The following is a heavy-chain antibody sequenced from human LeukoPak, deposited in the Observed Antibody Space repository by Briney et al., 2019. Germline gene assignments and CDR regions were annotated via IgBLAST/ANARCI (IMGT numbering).Heavy chain of an antibody. CDR3: AKVGLLWFGELSWDFDY. Sequence: GGSLRLSCAASGFTFSTYAMGWVRQAPGKGLEWVSVISGGGGSTYYADSVKGRFTISRDNSKNTLYLQMNSLRAEDTAVYYCAKVGLLWFGELSWDFDYWGQGTLVTVSS. D-gene: IGHD3-10*01. CDR1: GFTFSTYA. J-gene: IGHJ4*02. V-gene: IGHV3-23*01. CDR2: ISGGGGST.